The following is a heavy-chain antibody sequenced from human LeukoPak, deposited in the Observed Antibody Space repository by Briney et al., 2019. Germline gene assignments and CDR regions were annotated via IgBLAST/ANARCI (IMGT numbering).Heavy chain of an antibody. CDR3: AIRGSPMVRNY. CDR2: ISSSSSYI. CDR1: GFTFNNAW. Sequence: PGGSLRLSCAASGFTFNNAWMNWVRQAPGKGLEWVSSISSSSSYIYYADSVKGRFTISRDSAKNSLYLQMNSLRAEDTALYYCAIRGSPMVRNYWGQGTLVTVSS. V-gene: IGHV3-21*01. J-gene: IGHJ4*02. D-gene: IGHD3-10*01.